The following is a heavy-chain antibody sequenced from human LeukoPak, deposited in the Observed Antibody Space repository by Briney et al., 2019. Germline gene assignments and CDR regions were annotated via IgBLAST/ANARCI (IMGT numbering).Heavy chain of an antibody. V-gene: IGHV3-23*01. CDR2: LSGSGDTA. Sequence: GGSLRLSGAASGFTFSHYSMTWVRQAPGKGLEWVSGLSGSGDTAYYTNSVKGRFTISRDNSKDTLYLQMNSLRAEDTAVYYCAKTDTYTSGWYMNSWGQGTLVTVSS. CDR1: GFTFSHYS. D-gene: IGHD6-19*01. J-gene: IGHJ4*02. CDR3: AKTDTYTSGWYMNS.